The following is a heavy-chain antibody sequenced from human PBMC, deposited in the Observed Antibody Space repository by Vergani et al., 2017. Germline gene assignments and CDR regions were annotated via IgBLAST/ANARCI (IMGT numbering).Heavy chain of an antibody. CDR1: GYTFTGYY. Sequence: QVQLVQSGAEVKKPGASVKVSCKASGYTFTGYYMHWVRQAPGQGLEWMGWINPNSGGTNYAQTFQGRVTMTRDTSISTAYMELSRLRSDDTAVYYCARFLHPLYGSGSSPLPNDYWGQGTLVTVSS. V-gene: IGHV1-2*02. D-gene: IGHD3-10*01. CDR3: ARFLHPLYGSGSSPLPNDY. J-gene: IGHJ4*02. CDR2: INPNSGGT.